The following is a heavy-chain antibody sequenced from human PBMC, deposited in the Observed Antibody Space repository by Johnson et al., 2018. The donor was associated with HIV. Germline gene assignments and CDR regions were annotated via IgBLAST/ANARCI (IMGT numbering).Heavy chain of an antibody. CDR2: ISSSGGTI. CDR1: AFSFSNYP. Sequence: VQLVESGGGLIQPGGSLRLSCAASAFSFSNYPMHWVRQAPGKGLEWVSYISSSGGTIYSADSVQGRFTISRDNARNSLYLQMNSLRVEDTAVYYCARSKDCSGGSCPDAFDIWGQGTMVIVSS. J-gene: IGHJ3*02. CDR3: ARSKDCSGGSCPDAFDI. V-gene: IGHV3-48*04. D-gene: IGHD2-15*01.